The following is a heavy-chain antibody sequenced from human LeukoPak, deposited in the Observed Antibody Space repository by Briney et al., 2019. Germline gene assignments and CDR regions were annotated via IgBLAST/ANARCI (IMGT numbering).Heavy chain of an antibody. V-gene: IGHV3-30*01. D-gene: IGHD1-26*01. Sequence: GRPLRLSCAASGFTFSSYAMHWVRQAPGKGLEWVAVISYDGSNKYYADSVKGRFTISRDNSKNTLYLQMNSLRAEDTAVYYCARDQWDLGHFDYWGQGTLVTVSS. CDR1: GFTFSSYA. CDR2: ISYDGSNK. CDR3: ARDQWDLGHFDY. J-gene: IGHJ4*02.